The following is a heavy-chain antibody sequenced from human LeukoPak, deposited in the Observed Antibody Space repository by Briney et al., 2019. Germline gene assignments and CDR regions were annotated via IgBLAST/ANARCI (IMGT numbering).Heavy chain of an antibody. CDR2: IYYSGST. D-gene: IGHD2-2*02. V-gene: IGHV4-39*01. Sequence: PSETLSLTCTVSGGSISSSSYYWGWIRQPPGKGLEWIGSIYYSGSTYYNPSLKSRVTISVDTSKNQFSLKLSSVTAADTAVYYCARQKVTYCSSTSCYINYFDYWGQGTLVTV. J-gene: IGHJ4*02. CDR3: ARQKVTYCSSTSCYINYFDY. CDR1: GGSISSSSYY.